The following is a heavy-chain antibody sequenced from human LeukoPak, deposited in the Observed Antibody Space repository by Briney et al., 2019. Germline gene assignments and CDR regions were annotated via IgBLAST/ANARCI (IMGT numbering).Heavy chain of an antibody. CDR2: ISANGSIT. Sequence: GGSLRLSCAASGFTFSAYGMSWVRQAPGQGLEWVSGISANGSITFYARSVRGRFSISRDNAKNSLYLQMNSLRAEDTAVYYCARDLLGWELHYFDYWGQGTLVTVSS. CDR1: GFTFSAYG. V-gene: IGHV3-21*01. J-gene: IGHJ4*02. CDR3: ARDLLGWELHYFDY. D-gene: IGHD1-26*01.